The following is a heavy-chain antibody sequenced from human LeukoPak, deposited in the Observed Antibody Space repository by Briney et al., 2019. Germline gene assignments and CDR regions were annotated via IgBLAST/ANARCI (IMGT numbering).Heavy chain of an antibody. D-gene: IGHD6-19*01. V-gene: IGHV1-69*06. CDR2: FIPIFGTA. J-gene: IGHJ6*03. CDR3: ARDKYSSGWYFSHYMHV. Sequence: SVNVSFQASRGILSRYANNGVGPARGQGDAGMGAFIPIFGTANYAQKFQGRVTITADKSTSTAYMELSSLRSEDTAMYYCARDKYSSGWYFSHYMHVWGKGTTVTVSS. CDR1: RGILSRYA.